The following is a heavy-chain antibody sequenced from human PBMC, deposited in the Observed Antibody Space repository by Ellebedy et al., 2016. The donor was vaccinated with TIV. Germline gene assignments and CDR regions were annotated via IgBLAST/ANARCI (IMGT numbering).Heavy chain of an antibody. D-gene: IGHD1-26*01. J-gene: IGHJ4*02. V-gene: IGHV1-69*04. CDR2: IIPILGIA. CDR1: GGTFSSYA. Sequence: AASVKVSCKASGGTFSSYAISWVRQAPGQGLEWMGRIIPILGIANYAQKFQGRVTITADKSTSTAYMELSSLRSEDTAVYYCARDRGEVGATVVDYWGQGTLVTVSS. CDR3: ARDRGEVGATVVDY.